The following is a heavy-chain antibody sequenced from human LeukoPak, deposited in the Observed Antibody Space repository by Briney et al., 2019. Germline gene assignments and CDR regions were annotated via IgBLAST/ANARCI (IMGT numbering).Heavy chain of an antibody. V-gene: IGHV1-69*04. Sequence: GASVKVSCKASGGTFSSYAISRVRQAPGQGLEWMGRIIPILGIANYAQKFQGRVTITADKSTSTAYMELSSLRSEDTAVYYCAAFWSGYYLLDYWGQGTLVTVSS. CDR2: IIPILGIA. D-gene: IGHD3-3*01. CDR3: AAFWSGYYLLDY. J-gene: IGHJ4*02. CDR1: GGTFSSYA.